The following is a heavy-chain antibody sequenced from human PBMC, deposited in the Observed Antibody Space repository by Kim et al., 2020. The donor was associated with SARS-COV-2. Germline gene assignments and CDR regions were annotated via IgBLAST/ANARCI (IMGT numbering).Heavy chain of an antibody. Sequence: SETLSLTCTVSGGSISSSSYYWGWIRQPPGKGLEWTGSIYYSGSTFYNPSLKSRVTISVDTSKNQFSLKLSSVTAADTAVYYCARHHISTSSSYGMDVWG. V-gene: IGHV4-39*01. CDR2: IYYSGST. J-gene: IGHJ6*01. D-gene: IGHD2-2*01. CDR3: ARHHISTSSSYGMDV. CDR1: GGSISSSSYY.